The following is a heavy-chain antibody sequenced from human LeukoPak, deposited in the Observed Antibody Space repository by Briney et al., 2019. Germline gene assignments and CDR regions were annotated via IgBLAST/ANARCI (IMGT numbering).Heavy chain of an antibody. CDR1: GYTFTGYY. Sequence: ASVKVSCKASGYTFTGYYMHWVRQAPGQGLEWMGWINPNSGGTNYAQKFQGRVTMTRDTSISTAYMELSRLRSDDTAVYYCASHPYYYGSGSSPDYWGQGTLLTVFS. D-gene: IGHD3-10*01. CDR2: INPNSGGT. J-gene: IGHJ4*02. V-gene: IGHV1-2*02. CDR3: ASHPYYYGSGSSPDY.